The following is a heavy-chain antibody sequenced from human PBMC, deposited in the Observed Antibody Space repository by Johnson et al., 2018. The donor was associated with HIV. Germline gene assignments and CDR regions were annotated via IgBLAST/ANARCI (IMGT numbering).Heavy chain of an antibody. CDR1: GFTFSDHY. Sequence: EQLVESGGGLVQPGGSLRLSCAASGFTFSDHYMDWVRQAPGKGLAWVGRSKNKPNSYTTEYAASVKGRFTISRDDSKNSLYLQMNSLKIEDTAVYYCARDGYSGGFDIWGQGTMVTVSP. D-gene: IGHD2-21*01. J-gene: IGHJ3*02. CDR2: SKNKPNSYTT. CDR3: ARDGYSGGFDI. V-gene: IGHV3-72*01.